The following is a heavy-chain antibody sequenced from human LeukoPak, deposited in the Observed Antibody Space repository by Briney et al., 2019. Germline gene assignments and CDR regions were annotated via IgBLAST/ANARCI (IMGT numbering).Heavy chain of an antibody. CDR1: GYSISSGYY. Sequence: SETLSLTCTVSGYSISSGYYWGWIRQPPGKGLEWIGSIYHSGSTYYNPSLRSRVTISVDTSKNQFSLKLSSVTAADTAVYYCARDAPVGLTIGGIIDSWGQGTLVTVST. D-gene: IGHD3-16*01. CDR2: IYHSGST. V-gene: IGHV4-38-2*02. J-gene: IGHJ4*02. CDR3: ARDAPVGLTIGGIIDS.